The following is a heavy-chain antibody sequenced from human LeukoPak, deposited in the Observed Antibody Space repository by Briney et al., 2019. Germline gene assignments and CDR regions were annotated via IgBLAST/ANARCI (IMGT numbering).Heavy chain of an antibody. CDR1: GYTFTSYD. D-gene: IGHD1-7*01. Sequence: ASVKVSCKASGYTFTSYDIIWVRQAAGQGLEWMGWMNPNSANTNYAQKFQGRVTMTRSTSISTAYMELSSLRSEDTAVYYCARGANWNSGQNWFDPWGQGTLVTVSS. V-gene: IGHV1-8*01. CDR3: ARGANWNSGQNWFDP. J-gene: IGHJ5*02. CDR2: MNPNSANT.